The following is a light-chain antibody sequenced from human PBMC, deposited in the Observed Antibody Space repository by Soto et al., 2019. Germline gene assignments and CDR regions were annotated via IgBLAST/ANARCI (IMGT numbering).Light chain of an antibody. V-gene: IGLV2-14*01. J-gene: IGLJ1*01. CDR2: EVS. CDR1: SSDVGGYNY. Sequence: QSALTQPASVSGSPGQSITISCTGTSSDVGGYNYVSWYQQHPRKPPNLMLYEVSHRPSGVSNRFSGYKSGNTASLTISGLQAEEEADYYCSSYTSSSTLVFGTGTKLTVL. CDR3: SSYTSSSTLV.